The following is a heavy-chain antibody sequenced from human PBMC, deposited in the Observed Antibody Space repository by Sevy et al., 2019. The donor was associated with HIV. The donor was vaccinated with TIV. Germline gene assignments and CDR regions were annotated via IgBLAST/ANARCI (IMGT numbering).Heavy chain of an antibody. J-gene: IGHJ4*02. Sequence: GGSLRLSCAASGFTPSTYGMHWVRQAPGKGLEWLAVIGYDGSNKYYADSVKGRFTISRDNSKNTLFLQMDSLRAEDTAVYYCARDPRMYGDYLLAYFDYWGQGTLVTVSS. D-gene: IGHD2-8*01. CDR2: IGYDGSNK. CDR1: GFTPSTYG. CDR3: ARDPRMYGDYLLAYFDY. V-gene: IGHV3-33*01.